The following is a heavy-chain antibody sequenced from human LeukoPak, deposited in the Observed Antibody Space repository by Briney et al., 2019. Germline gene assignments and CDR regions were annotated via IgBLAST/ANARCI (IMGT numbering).Heavy chain of an antibody. Sequence: PGGSLRLSCAASGFTFSYHWMTWVRQAPGKGLVWVSRINSDGSSTSYADSVKGRFTISRDNAKNTLYLQMNSLRAEDTAVYYCARATAMYYDFSPPWFDPWGQGTLVTVSP. CDR3: ARATAMYYDFSPPWFDP. CDR1: GFTFSYHW. J-gene: IGHJ5*02. D-gene: IGHD3-3*01. CDR2: INSDGSST. V-gene: IGHV3-74*01.